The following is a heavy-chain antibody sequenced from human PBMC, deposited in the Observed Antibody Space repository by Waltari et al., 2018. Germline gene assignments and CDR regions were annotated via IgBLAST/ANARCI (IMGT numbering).Heavy chain of an antibody. CDR3: ATALGDRSSASRAFDI. CDR1: GYTFTDYY. D-gene: IGHD3-10*01. J-gene: IGHJ3*02. CDR2: VDPEYGET. V-gene: IGHV1-69-2*01. Sequence: EVQLLQSGTELKKPGTTVKISCQVSGYTFTDYYIHRAQQAPGKGPHWMGRVDPEYGETIYAEKLQGRVTITADTSTDTAYMELSSLRSEDTAVYYCATALGDRSSASRAFDIWGLGTMITVSS.